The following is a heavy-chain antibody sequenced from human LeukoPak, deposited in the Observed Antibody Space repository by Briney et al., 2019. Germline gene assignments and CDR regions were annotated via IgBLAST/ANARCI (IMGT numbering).Heavy chain of an antibody. D-gene: IGHD2-15*01. Sequence: KTSETLSLTCTVSGGSVSSGSYYWSWIRQPQGKGLEWIGYVYWTGNTNYNPSLKSRVTMSVDTSKNQFSLKLSSVTAADTAVYYCARDRGIGDSFDPWGQGTLVTVSS. CDR1: GGSVSSGSYY. J-gene: IGHJ5*02. CDR2: VYWTGNT. V-gene: IGHV4-61*01. CDR3: ARDRGIGDSFDP.